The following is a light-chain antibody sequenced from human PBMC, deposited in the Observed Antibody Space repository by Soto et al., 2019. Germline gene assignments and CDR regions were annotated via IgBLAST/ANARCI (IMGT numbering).Light chain of an antibody. Sequence: IVLTQSPATLSLSPGERSTLSCRASQSVSSYLAWYQQKPGQAPRLLIYDASNRATGITARFSGSGSGTDFTLTISSLEPEDFALYYCQQRSNRPLTFGEGTKVEIK. CDR2: DAS. CDR3: QQRSNRPLT. J-gene: IGKJ4*01. V-gene: IGKV3-11*01. CDR1: QSVSSY.